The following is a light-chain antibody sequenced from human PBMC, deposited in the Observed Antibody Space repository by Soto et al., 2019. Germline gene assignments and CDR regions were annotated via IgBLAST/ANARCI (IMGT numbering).Light chain of an antibody. CDR2: GAS. CDR3: QQYNNWPRT. Sequence: IVLTQSTATLSVSPGERATLSCRASQSVSSNLAWYQQKPGQAPRLLIYGASTRATGIPARFSGSGSGTEFTLTISSLQSEDFAVYYCQQYNNWPRTFGQGTKV. J-gene: IGKJ1*01. CDR1: QSVSSN. V-gene: IGKV3-15*01.